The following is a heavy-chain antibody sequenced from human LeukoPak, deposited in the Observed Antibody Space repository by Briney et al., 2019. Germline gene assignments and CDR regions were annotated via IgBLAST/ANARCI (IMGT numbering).Heavy chain of an antibody. Sequence: SETLSLTCSVSGGSISNYYWSWIRQPPGKGLEWIGYIHYSGSTNYNPSLKSRITISVDTSKNQFSLKLSSVTAADTAVYYCASTDTAMELDYWGQGTLVTVSS. CDR2: IHYSGST. D-gene: IGHD5-18*01. CDR3: ASTDTAMELDY. J-gene: IGHJ4*02. V-gene: IGHV4-59*01. CDR1: GGSISNYY.